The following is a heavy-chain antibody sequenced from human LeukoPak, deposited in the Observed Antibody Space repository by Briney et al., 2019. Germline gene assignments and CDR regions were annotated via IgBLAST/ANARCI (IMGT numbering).Heavy chain of an antibody. Sequence: SGTLSLTCTVSGGSISTHYWSWIRQSAGKGLEWIGRIYISGSTDYNPSLKSRVTMSVDTSKNQFSLKLSSVTAADTAVYYCVRQAVLWFGELPSGFDYWGQGTLVTVSS. CDR1: GGSISTHY. CDR3: VRQAVLWFGELPSGFDY. V-gene: IGHV4-4*07. J-gene: IGHJ4*02. D-gene: IGHD3-10*01. CDR2: IYISGST.